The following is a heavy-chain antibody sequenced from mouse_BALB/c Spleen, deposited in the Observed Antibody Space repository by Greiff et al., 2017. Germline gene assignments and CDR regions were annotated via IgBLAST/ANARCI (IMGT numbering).Heavy chain of an antibody. D-gene: IGHD2-14*01. J-gene: IGHJ4*01. CDR2: ISYDGSN. V-gene: IGHV3-6*02. Sequence: EVKLLESGPGLVKPSQSLSLTCSVTGYSITSGYYWNWIRQFPGNKLEWMGYISYDGSNNYNPSLKNRISITRDTSKNQFFLKLNSVTTEDTATYYCARENDRYDEGSYAMDYWGQGTSVTVSS. CDR1: GYSITSGYY. CDR3: ARENDRYDEGSYAMDY.